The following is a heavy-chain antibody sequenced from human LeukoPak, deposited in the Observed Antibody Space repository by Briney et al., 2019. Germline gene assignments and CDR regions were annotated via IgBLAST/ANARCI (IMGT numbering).Heavy chain of an antibody. CDR3: AKEVLLWFGELLPLDY. CDR1: GFTFSSYA. V-gene: IGHV3-23*01. D-gene: IGHD3-10*01. CDR2: ISGSGGST. Sequence: GGSLRLSCAASGFTFSSYAMHWVRQAPGKGLEWVSAISGSGGSTYYADSVKGRFTISRDNSKNTLYLQMNSLRAEDTAVYYCAKEVLLWFGELLPLDYWGQGTLVTVSS. J-gene: IGHJ4*02.